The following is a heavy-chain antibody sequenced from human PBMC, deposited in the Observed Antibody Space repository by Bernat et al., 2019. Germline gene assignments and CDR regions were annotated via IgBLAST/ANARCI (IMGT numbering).Heavy chain of an antibody. CDR1: GFSLSTSGVG. Sequence: HITLKESGPTLVKPTQTLTLTCTFSGFSLSTSGVGVGWIRQPPGKALEWLALIYWDDDKRYSPSLKSRLTITKETSKNQVVLTITNMDPVYTATYYWAHSRGWSQWFDHWGQVTLVTVSS. CDR3: AHSRGWSQWFDH. CDR2: IYWDDDK. V-gene: IGHV2-5*02. D-gene: IGHD6-19*01. J-gene: IGHJ5*02.